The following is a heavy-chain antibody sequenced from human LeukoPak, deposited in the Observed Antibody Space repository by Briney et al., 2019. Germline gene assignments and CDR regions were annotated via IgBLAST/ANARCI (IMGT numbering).Heavy chain of an antibody. CDR3: ARDGGAGTPDY. D-gene: IGHD1-1*01. V-gene: IGHV3-20*04. J-gene: IGHJ4*02. CDR2: INWNGIST. CDR1: GFTFDDYA. Sequence: GGSLRLSCAASGFTFDDYAMSWVRQAPGKGLEWVSGINWNGISTGYADSVKGRFTISRDNAKNSLFLQMNSLRAEDTALYYCARDGGAGTPDYWGQGTLVTASS.